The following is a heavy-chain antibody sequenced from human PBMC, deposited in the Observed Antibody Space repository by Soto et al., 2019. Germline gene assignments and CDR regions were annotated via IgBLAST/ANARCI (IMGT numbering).Heavy chain of an antibody. Sequence: QVQLQESGPGLVKPSETLSLTCTVSGGSISSYYWSWIRQPPGKGLEWIGYIYYSGSTNYNPSLKSRVTISVHTSKNQISLKLSSVTAADTDVYYCARRWGGTFDYWGQGTLVTVSS. D-gene: IGHD2-21*01. CDR1: GGSISSYY. CDR3: ARRWGGTFDY. V-gene: IGHV4-59*01. J-gene: IGHJ4*02. CDR2: IYYSGST.